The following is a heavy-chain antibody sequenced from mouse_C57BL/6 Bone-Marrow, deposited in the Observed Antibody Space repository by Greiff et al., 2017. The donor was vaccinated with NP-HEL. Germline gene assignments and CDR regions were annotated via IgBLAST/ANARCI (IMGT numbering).Heavy chain of an antibody. CDR3: ASEGYYAMDY. J-gene: IGHJ4*01. V-gene: IGHV5-12*01. CDR2: ISNGGGST. Sequence: EVKLVESGGGLVQPGGSLKLSCAASGFTFSDYYMYWVRQTPEKRLEWVAYISNGGGSTYYPDTVKGRFTISRDNAKNTLYLQMSRLKSEDTAMYYCASEGYYAMDYWGQGTSVTVSS. CDR1: GFTFSDYY.